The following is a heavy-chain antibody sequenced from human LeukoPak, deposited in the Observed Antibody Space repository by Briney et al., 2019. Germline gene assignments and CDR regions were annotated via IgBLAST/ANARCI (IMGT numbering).Heavy chain of an antibody. V-gene: IGHV4-59*01. CDR1: GGSISSYY. Sequence: SETLSLTCTVSGGSISSYYWRWIRQPPGKGLEWIGYIYYSGSTNYNPSLKSRVTISVDTSKNQSSLKLSSVTAADPAVYYCARTTANFDYWGQGTLVTVSS. J-gene: IGHJ4*02. D-gene: IGHD4-11*01. CDR3: ARTTANFDY. CDR2: IYYSGST.